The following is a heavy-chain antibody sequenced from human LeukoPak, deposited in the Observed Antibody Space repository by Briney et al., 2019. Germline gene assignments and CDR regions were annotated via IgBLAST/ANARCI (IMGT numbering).Heavy chain of an antibody. J-gene: IGHJ4*02. D-gene: IGHD1-26*01. V-gene: IGHV1-2*02. CDR3: ARDRPFHPATLDY. Sequence: GASVKVSCKASGYTFTGYYMHWVRQAPGQGLEWMGWINPNSGGTNYAQKFQGRVTMTRDTSISTAYMELSRLRSDDTAVYYCARDRPFHPATLDYWGQGTLVTVSS. CDR2: INPNSGGT. CDR1: GYTFTGYY.